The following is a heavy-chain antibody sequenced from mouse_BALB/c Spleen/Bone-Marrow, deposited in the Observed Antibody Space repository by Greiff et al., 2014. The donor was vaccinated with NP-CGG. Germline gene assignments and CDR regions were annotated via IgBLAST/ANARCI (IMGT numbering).Heavy chain of an antibody. CDR1: GLPFCDFF. CDR2: ISDGGNYS. J-gene: IGHJ4*01. CDR3: ARSRMRYGAMDY. D-gene: IGHD2-10*02. V-gene: IGHV5-4*02. Sequence: VQLKESGGGLVKPGGFLKLFRAAFGLPFCDFFIYLLRPDPEKRLGMVATISDGGNYSYYPDSVKGRFTISRDNAKNNLYLQMSSLKSEDTAMYYCARSRMRYGAMDYWGQGTSVTVFS.